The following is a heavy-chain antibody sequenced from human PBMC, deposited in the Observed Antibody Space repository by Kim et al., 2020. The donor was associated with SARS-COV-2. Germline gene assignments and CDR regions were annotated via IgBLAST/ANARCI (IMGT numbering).Heavy chain of an antibody. CDR3: ASGGALTVFNDH. D-gene: IGHD3-16*01. J-gene: IGHJ4*02. CDR2: ITSGGEAI. V-gene: IGHV3-11*01. CDR1: GFIFADYY. Sequence: GGSLRLSCAASGFIFADYYMTWIRQAPGKGLEWVSYITSGGEAIYYADSVRGRFTISRDNTNNLLYLHMSSLRPEDTAVYYCASGGALTVFNDHWGQVTL.